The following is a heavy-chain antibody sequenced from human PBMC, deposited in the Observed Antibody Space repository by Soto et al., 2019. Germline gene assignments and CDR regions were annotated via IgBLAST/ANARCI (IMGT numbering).Heavy chain of an antibody. D-gene: IGHD3-9*01. J-gene: IGHJ5*02. CDR2: IGLSSSSG. Sequence: EVFLVESGGGLVKPGGSLRLACAASGFTFSNYGMNWVRQAPGKGLEWVPSIGLSSSSGFYADSVKGRFSISRDNAKNTLYLQMNSLRVEDTAVYYCARGEEKLTCNWLNWFDPWGQGTLVTVSS. CDR3: ARGEEKLTCNWLNWFDP. V-gene: IGHV3-21*01. CDR1: GFTFSNYG.